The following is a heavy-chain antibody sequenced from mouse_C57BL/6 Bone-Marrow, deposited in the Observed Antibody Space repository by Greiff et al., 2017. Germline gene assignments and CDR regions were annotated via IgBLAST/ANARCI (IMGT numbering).Heavy chain of an antibody. D-gene: IGHD1-3*01. CDR1: GYTFSSYA. Sequence: EVQLMESGGGLVKPGGSLKLSCAASGYTFSSYAMSWVRQTPEKRLEWVGTISAGGSYTYYPDKVKGRFTLSRDNAENNPYLQMSQLKSEDTAMYYGAREGVSGTHFDYWGQGTTLTVSS. CDR3: AREGVSGTHFDY. CDR2: ISAGGSYT. J-gene: IGHJ2*01. V-gene: IGHV5-4*01.